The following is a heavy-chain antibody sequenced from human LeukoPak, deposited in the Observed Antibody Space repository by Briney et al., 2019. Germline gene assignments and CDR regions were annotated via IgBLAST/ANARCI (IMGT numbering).Heavy chain of an antibody. CDR2: ISWNSGSI. D-gene: IGHD3-3*01. CDR1: GFTFDDYA. V-gene: IGHV3-9*01. J-gene: IGHJ3*02. CDR3: AREKKTEWTTGAFDM. Sequence: GGSLRLSCAASGFTFDDYAMHWVRQAPGKGLEWVSGISWNSGSIGYADSVKGRLTISRDNSKNTLYLQMNSLRAEDTAVYYCAREKKTEWTTGAFDMWGQGTMVIVSS.